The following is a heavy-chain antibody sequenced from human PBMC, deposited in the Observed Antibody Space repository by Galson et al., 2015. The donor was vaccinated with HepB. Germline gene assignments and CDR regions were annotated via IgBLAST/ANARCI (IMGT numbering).Heavy chain of an antibody. D-gene: IGHD6-19*01. CDR2: ISYDGSNK. J-gene: IGHJ5*02. V-gene: IGHV3-30*18. Sequence: SLRLSCAASGFTFSSYGMHWVRQAPGKGLEWVAVISYDGSNKYYADSVKGRFTISRDNSKNTLYLQMNSLRAEDTAVYYCAKGAGAGQYNWFDPWGQGTLVTVSS. CDR1: GFTFSSYG. CDR3: AKGAGAGQYNWFDP.